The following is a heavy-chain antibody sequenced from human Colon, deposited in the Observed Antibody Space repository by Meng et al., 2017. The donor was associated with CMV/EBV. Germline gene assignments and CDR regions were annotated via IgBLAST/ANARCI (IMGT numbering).Heavy chain of an antibody. V-gene: IGHV3-43*02. J-gene: IGHJ5*02. D-gene: IGHD3-9*01. Sequence: GGSLRLSCAASGFIFGDYAMTWVRQAPGKGLEWVASIIGSGFYTYYADSVKGRFTISRDNTNNFVYLQMNNLRIEDSALYYCVRDRGCDTLRCFSWFLAPWGQGVSVTVSS. CDR1: GFIFGDYA. CDR2: IIGSGFYT. CDR3: VRDRGCDTLRCFSWFLAP.